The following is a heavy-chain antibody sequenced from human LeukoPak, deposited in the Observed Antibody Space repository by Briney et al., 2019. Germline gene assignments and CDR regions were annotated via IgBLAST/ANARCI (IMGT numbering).Heavy chain of an antibody. V-gene: IGHV4-4*07. Sequence: PSETLSLTCTVSGVSISSYYWSCIRQPAGKGLEWIGRIYTSGSTNYNPSLKSRVTMSVDTSKNQFSLKLSSVTAADTAVYYCARGPLDFWSGYSNTAEYDQHWGQGTLVTVSS. CDR2: IYTSGST. CDR1: GVSISSYY. J-gene: IGHJ1*01. CDR3: ARGPLDFWSGYSNTAEYDQH. D-gene: IGHD3-3*01.